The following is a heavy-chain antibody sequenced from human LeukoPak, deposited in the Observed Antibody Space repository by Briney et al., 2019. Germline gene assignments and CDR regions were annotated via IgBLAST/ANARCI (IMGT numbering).Heavy chain of an antibody. CDR1: GYTFTSYD. V-gene: IGHV1-8*03. CDR2: MNPNSGNT. J-gene: IGHJ6*03. D-gene: IGHD2-21*01. CDR3: ASASYSGDYYYYYMDV. Sequence: ASVKVSCKASGYTFTSYDINWVRQATGQGLEWMGWMNPNSGNTGYAQKFQGRVTITRNTSISTAYMELSSLRFEDTAVYYCASASYSGDYYYYYMDVWGKGTTVTVSS.